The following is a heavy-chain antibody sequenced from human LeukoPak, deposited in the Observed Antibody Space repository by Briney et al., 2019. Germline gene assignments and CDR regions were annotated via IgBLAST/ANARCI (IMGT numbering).Heavy chain of an antibody. CDR2: ISGSGGST. V-gene: IGHV3-23*01. Sequence: PGGSLRLSCAASGFTFSSYAMNWVRQAPGKGLEWVSAISGSGGSTYYADSVKGRFTISRDNSKNTLYLQMNSLRAEDTAVYYCARDILTKQAYSGYDNWGQGTLVTVSS. CDR3: ARDILTKQAYSGYDN. CDR1: GFTFSSYA. D-gene: IGHD5-12*01. J-gene: IGHJ4*02.